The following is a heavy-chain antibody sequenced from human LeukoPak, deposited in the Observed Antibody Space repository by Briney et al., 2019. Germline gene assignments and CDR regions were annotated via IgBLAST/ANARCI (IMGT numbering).Heavy chain of an antibody. Sequence: PSETLSLTCAVYGGSFSGYYWSWIRQPPGKGLGWIGEINHSGSTNYNPSLKSRVTISVDTSKNQFSLKLSSVTAADTAVYYCARGRDSSGYSLDYWGQGTLVTVSS. V-gene: IGHV4-34*01. D-gene: IGHD3-22*01. CDR2: INHSGST. J-gene: IGHJ4*02. CDR1: GGSFSGYY. CDR3: ARGRDSSGYSLDY.